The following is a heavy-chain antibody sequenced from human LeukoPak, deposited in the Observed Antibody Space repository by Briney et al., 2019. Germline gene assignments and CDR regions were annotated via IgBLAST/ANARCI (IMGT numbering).Heavy chain of an antibody. V-gene: IGHV4-30-2*01. Sequence: SQTLSLTRTVSGGSISSDEYYWTWIRQPPGEGLEWIGYIYHTGSTYYNPSLKSRVTISVDKSKSQFSLKLTSVIAADTAVYYCATYSSSSKHYFDHWGQGTLVTVSS. D-gene: IGHD6-6*01. CDR2: IYHTGST. CDR3: ATYSSSSKHYFDH. J-gene: IGHJ4*02. CDR1: GGSISSDEYY.